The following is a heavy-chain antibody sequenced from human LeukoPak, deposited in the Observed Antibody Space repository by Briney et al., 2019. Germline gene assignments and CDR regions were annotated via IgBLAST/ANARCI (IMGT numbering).Heavy chain of an antibody. CDR3: ARGRGGYNLVRFGWFDP. CDR1: GFTFSSYS. J-gene: IGHJ5*02. Sequence: GGSLRLSCAASGFTFSSYSMNWVRQAPGKGLEWVSSISSSSSYIYYADSVKGRFTISRDNAKNSLYLQMNSLRAEDTAVYYCARGRGGYNLVRFGWFDPWGQGTLVTVSS. V-gene: IGHV3-21*01. D-gene: IGHD5-24*01. CDR2: ISSSSSYI.